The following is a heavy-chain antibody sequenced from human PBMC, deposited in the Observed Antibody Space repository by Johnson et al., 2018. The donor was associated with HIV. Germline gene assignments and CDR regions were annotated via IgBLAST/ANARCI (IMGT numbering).Heavy chain of an antibody. CDR1: GFTLRNYW. V-gene: IGHV3-74*02. CDR3: ARQGPGYCSGSGCYYDAFDL. CDR2: ITSDGSSI. D-gene: IGHD2-15*01. J-gene: IGHJ3*01. Sequence: VQLVESGGGLVRRGGSLRLSCAASGFTLRNYWVNWVRQLPGKGLVWVSRITSDGSSITYADFAKGRFTISRDNAKDTVYLQMTSLRAEDTAVYYCARQGPGYCSGSGCYYDAFDLWGQGTMVTVSS.